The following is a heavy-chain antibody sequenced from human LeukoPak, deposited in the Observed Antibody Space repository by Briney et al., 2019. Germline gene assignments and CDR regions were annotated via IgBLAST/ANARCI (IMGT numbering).Heavy chain of an antibody. CDR2: ISGDGSPT. CDR3: ASLLTPYHGSGGGGMDV. V-gene: IGHV3-74*01. J-gene: IGHJ6*02. CDR1: GFTFSTHW. D-gene: IGHD3-10*01. Sequence: GGSLRLSCAASGFTFSTHWMYWVRQAPGKELVWISRISGDGSPTSYADSVRGRFTISRDNAKETLYLQMTSLRVEDTAVYSCASLLTPYHGSGGGGMDVWGQGTTVTVSS.